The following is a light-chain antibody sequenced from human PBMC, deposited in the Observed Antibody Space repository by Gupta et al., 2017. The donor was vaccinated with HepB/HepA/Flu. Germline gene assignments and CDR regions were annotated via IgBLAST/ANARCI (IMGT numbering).Light chain of an antibody. J-gene: IGKJ4*01. CDR3: RHDYSYPLT. CDR1: QGINNY. V-gene: IGKV1-16*01. Sequence: IHMTQPPSALSASVGDRVTITCRASQGINNYLDWFQQKPGKAPKSLIYGGSTLQSGVPLRFSGSGSGTDFTLTISSLQPEDSSTYYCRHDYSYPLTFGGGTKVEIK. CDR2: GGS.